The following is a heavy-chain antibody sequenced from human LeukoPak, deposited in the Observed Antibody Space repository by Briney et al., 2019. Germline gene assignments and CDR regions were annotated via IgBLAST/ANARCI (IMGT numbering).Heavy chain of an antibody. J-gene: IGHJ4*02. D-gene: IGHD5-24*01. CDR3: AVDGYNYSFDY. CDR2: IYWDDDK. CDR1: GFSLSTSGVG. V-gene: IGHV2-5*02. Sequence: GSGPTLVKPTQTLTLTCTFSGFSLSTSGVGVGWIRQPPGKALEWLALIYWDDDKRYSPSLKSRLTITKDTSENQVVLTMTNMDPVDTATYYCAVDGYNYSFDYWGQGTLVTVSS.